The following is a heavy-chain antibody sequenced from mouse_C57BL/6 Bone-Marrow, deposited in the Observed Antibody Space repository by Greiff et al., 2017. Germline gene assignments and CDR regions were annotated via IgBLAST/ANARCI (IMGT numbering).Heavy chain of an antibody. J-gene: IGHJ3*01. D-gene: IGHD3-2*02. V-gene: IGHV1-18*01. Sequence: EVQLQESGPELVKPGASVKIPCKASGYTFTDYNMDWVKQSHGKSLEWIGDINPNNGGTIYNQKFKGKATLTVDTSSSTAYMELRSRTSEDAAVYYCARVETAQATWFAYWGQGTLVTVSA. CDR2: INPNNGGT. CDR1: GYTFTDYN. CDR3: ARVETAQATWFAY.